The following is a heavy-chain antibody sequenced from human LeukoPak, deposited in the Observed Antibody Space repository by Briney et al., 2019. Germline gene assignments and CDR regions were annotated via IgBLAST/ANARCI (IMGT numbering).Heavy chain of an antibody. CDR3: ARAKMIVVVITTDVGDFDY. V-gene: IGHV1-2*02. Sequence: GASVKVSCKASGYTFTGYYMHWVRQAPGQGLEWMGWINPNSGGTNYAQKFQGRVTTTRDTSISTAYMELSRLRSDDTAVYYCARAKMIVVVITTDVGDFDYWGQGTLVTVSS. D-gene: IGHD3-22*01. CDR1: GYTFTGYY. CDR2: INPNSGGT. J-gene: IGHJ4*02.